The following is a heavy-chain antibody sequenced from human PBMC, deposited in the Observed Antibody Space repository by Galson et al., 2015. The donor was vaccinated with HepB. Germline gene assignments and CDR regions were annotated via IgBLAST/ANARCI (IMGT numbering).Heavy chain of an antibody. J-gene: IGHJ6*02. D-gene: IGHD3-10*01. CDR1: GGSFSGYY. CDR3: ARDTYGSGSYYLYYYGMDV. CDR2: INHSGST. Sequence: VYGGSFSGYYWSWIRQPPGKGLEWIGEINHSGSTNYNPSLKSRVTISVDTSVSTAYLQISSLKAEDTAVYYCARDTYGSGSYYLYYYGMDVWGQGTTVTVSS. V-gene: IGHV4-34*09.